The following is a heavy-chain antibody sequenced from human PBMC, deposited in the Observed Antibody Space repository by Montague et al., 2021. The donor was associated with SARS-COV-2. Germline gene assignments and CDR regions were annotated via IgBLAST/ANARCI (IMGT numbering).Heavy chain of an antibody. D-gene: IGHD1-1*01. J-gene: IGHJ4*02. V-gene: IGHV4-59*01. CDR1: GDSMTYFY. CDR3: ARGATRTFDY. Sequence: SETLSLTCTVSGDSMTYFYWSWIRQTPAKGLEWIGYIFYRGTTKYNPSLKSRVTITVDTSKDQCYLKLNSVTAADTAVHYCARGATRTFDYWGQGTRVTVSS. CDR2: IFYRGTT.